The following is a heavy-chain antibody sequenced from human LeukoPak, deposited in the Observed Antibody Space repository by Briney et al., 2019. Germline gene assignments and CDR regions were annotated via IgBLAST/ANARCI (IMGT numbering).Heavy chain of an antibody. CDR3: AKDGYNYGTFDY. CDR2: IRFDGSSK. J-gene: IGHJ4*02. D-gene: IGHD5-18*01. Sequence: GGSLRLSCEASGFTFSRNGMHWVRQAPGKGLEWVAFIRFDGSSKQGADSVKDRFTISRDNSKNTVYLQMNSLRIEDTAVYYCAKDGYNYGTFDYWGQGTLVTVSS. V-gene: IGHV3-30*02. CDR1: GFTFSRNG.